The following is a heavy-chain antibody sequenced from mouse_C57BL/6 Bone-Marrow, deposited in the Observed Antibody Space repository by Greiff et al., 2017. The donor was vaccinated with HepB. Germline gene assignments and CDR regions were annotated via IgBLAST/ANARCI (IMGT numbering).Heavy chain of an antibody. CDR1: GFTFSDYY. CDR2: ISNGGGST. V-gene: IGHV5-12*01. D-gene: IGHD1-1*01. Sequence: EVQGVESGGGLVQPGGSLKLSCAASGFTFSDYYMYWVRQTPEKRLEWVAYISNGGGSTYYPDTVKGRFTISRDNAKNTLYLQMSRLKSEDTAMYYCARPQVVATSYYAMDYWGQGTSVTVSS. J-gene: IGHJ4*01. CDR3: ARPQVVATSYYAMDY.